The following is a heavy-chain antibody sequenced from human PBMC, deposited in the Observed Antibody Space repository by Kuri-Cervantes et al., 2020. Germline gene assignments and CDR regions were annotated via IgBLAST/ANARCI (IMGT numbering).Heavy chain of an antibody. D-gene: IGHD3-22*01. J-gene: IGHJ4*02. V-gene: IGHV1-2*02. CDR3: ARGITYYYDTTGYYYV. CDR2: INPDSGGT. Sequence: ASVKVSCKASGYTFTGNYIHWVRQAPGQGLEWMGWINPDSGGTNSAQKFQGRVTMTRDTSISTAFMELSRLRSDDTAVYYCARGITYYYDTTGYYYVWGQGILVTVSS. CDR1: GYTFTGNY.